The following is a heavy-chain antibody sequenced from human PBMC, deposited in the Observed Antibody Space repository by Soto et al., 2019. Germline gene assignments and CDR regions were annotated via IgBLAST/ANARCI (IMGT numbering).Heavy chain of an antibody. CDR1: GFTFSSYW. V-gene: IGHV3-7*01. D-gene: IGHD6-6*01. J-gene: IGHJ5*02. CDR3: ATSISSRLNWFDP. CDR2: IKQDGSEK. Sequence: EVQLVESGGGLVQPGGSLRLSCAASGFTFSSYWMSWVRQAPGKGLEWVANIKQDGSEKYYVDCVKGRFTISRDNAKNSMYLQMNTPRAEDTAVYYCATSISSRLNWFDPWGQGTLFTVAS.